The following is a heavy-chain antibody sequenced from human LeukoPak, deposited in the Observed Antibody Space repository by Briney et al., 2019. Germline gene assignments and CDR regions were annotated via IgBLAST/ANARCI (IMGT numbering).Heavy chain of an antibody. J-gene: IGHJ4*02. CDR1: GGTFSSYA. D-gene: IGHD6-19*01. CDR3: ARISGWSAGREDDY. V-gene: IGHV1-69*05. CDR2: IIPIFGTA. Sequence: GASVKVSCKASGGTFSSYAISWVRQAPGQGLEWMGGIIPIFGTANYAQKFQGRVTMTRDTSTSTVYMELSSLRSEDTAVYYCARISGWSAGREDDYWGQGTLVTVSS.